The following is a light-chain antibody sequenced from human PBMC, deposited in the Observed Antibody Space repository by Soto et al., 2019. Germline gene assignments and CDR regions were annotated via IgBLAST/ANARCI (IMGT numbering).Light chain of an antibody. V-gene: IGKV3-15*01. CDR1: QSVSSN. Sequence: EIVMTQSPATLSVSPGERATLSCRASQSVSSNLAWYQQKPGQAPRLLLYGTSTRATGIPARFSGSGSGTEFTLTISRLEPEDFAIYYCQLYGNSPLYTFGQGTKLEIK. CDR3: QLYGNSPLYT. CDR2: GTS. J-gene: IGKJ2*01.